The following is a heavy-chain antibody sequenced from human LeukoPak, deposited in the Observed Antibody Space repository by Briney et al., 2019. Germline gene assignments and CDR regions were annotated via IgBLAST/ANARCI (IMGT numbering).Heavy chain of an antibody. J-gene: IGHJ4*02. D-gene: IGHD1-26*01. Sequence: PGRSLRLSCAASGFTFSSFGMHWVRQAPGKGLEWVAVISVDGSNEYYADSVKGRFTISRDNSKNTLYLQMNSLRAEDTAVYYCAKGVGSLLGDSGEFDYWGQGTLVTVSS. CDR3: AKGVGSLLGDSGEFDY. CDR1: GFTFSSFG. V-gene: IGHV3-30*18. CDR2: ISVDGSNE.